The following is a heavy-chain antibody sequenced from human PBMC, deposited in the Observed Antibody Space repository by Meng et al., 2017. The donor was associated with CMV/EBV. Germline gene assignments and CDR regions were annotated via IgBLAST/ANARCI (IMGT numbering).Heavy chain of an antibody. CDR1: GFTLSSYA. CDR3: AKGPRVGDPGYYYYYYGMDV. D-gene: IGHD2-21*02. Sequence: GGSLRLSCAASGFTLSSYAMSWVRQAPGKGLEWVSVIYSGGSSTYYADSVKGRFTISRDNSKNTLYLQMNSLRAEDTAVYYCAKGPRVGDPGYYYYYYGMDVWGQGTTVTVSS. CDR2: IYSGGSST. J-gene: IGHJ6*02. V-gene: IGHV3-23*03.